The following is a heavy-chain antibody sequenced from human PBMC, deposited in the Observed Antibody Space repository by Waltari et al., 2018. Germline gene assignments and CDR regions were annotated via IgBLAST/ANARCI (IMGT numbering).Heavy chain of an antibody. Sequence: QVQLVQSGAEVKKPGASVKVSCKVSGYTLTELSMHWVRPAPGKGLEWMGGFDPEDGETIYAQKFQGRVTMTEDTSTDTAYMELSSLRSEDTAVYYCATASITMIVVVITTYAFDIWGQGTMVTVSS. CDR2: FDPEDGET. CDR1: GYTLTELS. V-gene: IGHV1-24*01. CDR3: ATASITMIVVVITTYAFDI. D-gene: IGHD3-22*01. J-gene: IGHJ3*02.